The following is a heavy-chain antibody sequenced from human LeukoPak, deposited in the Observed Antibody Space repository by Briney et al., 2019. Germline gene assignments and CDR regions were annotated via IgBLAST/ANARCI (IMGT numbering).Heavy chain of an antibody. D-gene: IGHD6-13*01. J-gene: IGHJ4*02. Sequence: ASVRVSCKASGGTFSSYAISWVRQAPGQGLEWMGGIIPIFGTANYAQKFQGRVTITADKSTSTAYMELSSLRSEDTAVYYCARSSIIAAAGPYYFDYWGQGTLVTISS. CDR2: IIPIFGTA. V-gene: IGHV1-69*06. CDR1: GGTFSSYA. CDR3: ARSSIIAAAGPYYFDY.